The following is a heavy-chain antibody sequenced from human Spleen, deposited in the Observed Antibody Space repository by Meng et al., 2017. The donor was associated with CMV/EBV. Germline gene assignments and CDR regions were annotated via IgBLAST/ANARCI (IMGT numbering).Heavy chain of an antibody. V-gene: IGHV1-2*02. CDR2: INPNNGAT. CDR1: GYTFTGYF. J-gene: IGHJ4*02. D-gene: IGHD3-22*01. Sequence: AQVKVSCKTSGYTFTGYFMHWVRQAPGQGLEWVGWINPNNGATSYAQKFQGRVTMTRDTSISTAYMELSRLSSDDTAVYYCATGYYFYQFDYWGQGTLGTVSS. CDR3: ATGYYFYQFDY.